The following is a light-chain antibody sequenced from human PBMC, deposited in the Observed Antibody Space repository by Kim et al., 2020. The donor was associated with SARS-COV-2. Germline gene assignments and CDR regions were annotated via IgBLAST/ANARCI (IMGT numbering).Light chain of an antibody. CDR1: KLGDKF. V-gene: IGLV3-1*01. CDR2: EDT. Sequence: SPGQTATITCSGDKLGDKFAAWEQQKSGQSPVLVIYEDTKRPSGIPERFSGSNSGNTATLTISGTQALDEADYYCQAWASYSVLFGGGTQLTVL. J-gene: IGLJ2*01. CDR3: QAWASYSVL.